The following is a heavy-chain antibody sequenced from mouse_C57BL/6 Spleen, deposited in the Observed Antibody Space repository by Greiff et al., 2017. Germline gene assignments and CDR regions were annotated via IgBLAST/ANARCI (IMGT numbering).Heavy chain of an antibody. CDR3: AIGGLRRYWYLDV. CDR2: IHPSASDT. CDR1: GYTFTSYW. Sequence: QVQLQQPGAELVKPGASVKVSCKASGYTFTSYWMHWVKQRPGQGLEWIGRIHPSASDTNYNQKFKGKATLTVDKSSSTAYMQLSSLTSEDSAVYYCAIGGLRRYWYLDVWGTGTTVTVSS. V-gene: IGHV1-74*01. D-gene: IGHD2-4*01. J-gene: IGHJ1*03.